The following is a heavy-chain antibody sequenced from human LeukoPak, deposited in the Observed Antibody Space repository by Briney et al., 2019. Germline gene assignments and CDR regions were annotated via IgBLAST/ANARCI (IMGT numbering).Heavy chain of an antibody. V-gene: IGHV3-21*01. D-gene: IGHD5-24*01. Sequence: GSLRLSCAASGFTFSSYSMNWVRQAPGKGLEWVSSISSSSSYIYYADSVKGRFTISRDNAKNSLYLQMNSLRAEDTAVYYCARDRGRWLQRGKYYFDYWGQGTLVTVSS. J-gene: IGHJ4*02. CDR1: GFTFSSYS. CDR3: ARDRGRWLQRGKYYFDY. CDR2: ISSSSSYI.